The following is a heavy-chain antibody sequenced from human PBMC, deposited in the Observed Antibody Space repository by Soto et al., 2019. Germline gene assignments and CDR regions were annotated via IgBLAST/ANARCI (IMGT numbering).Heavy chain of an antibody. J-gene: IGHJ6*02. CDR2: ISAYNGNA. CDR3: ARMGYCSSTSCYGGMDV. D-gene: IGHD2-2*01. V-gene: IGHV1-18*04. Sequence: ASVKVSCKASGYTFTSYGISWVRQAPGQGLEWMGWISAYNGNANYAQKLQGRVTMTTDTSTSTAYMELRSLRSDDAAVYYCARMGYCSSTSCYGGMDVWGQGTTVTVSS. CDR1: GYTFTSYG.